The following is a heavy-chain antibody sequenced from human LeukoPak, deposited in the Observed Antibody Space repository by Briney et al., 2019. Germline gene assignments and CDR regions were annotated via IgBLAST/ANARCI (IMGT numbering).Heavy chain of an antibody. CDR3: AKGGSLTTVTHFDY. CDR1: GFTFSSYG. D-gene: IGHD4-17*01. J-gene: IGHJ4*02. V-gene: IGHV3-21*04. Sequence: PGGSLRLSCAASGFTFSSYGMNWVRQAPGKGLEWVSSITSRSNYIYYADSVKGRFTISRDNAKNTVYLQMNSLRAEDTAVYYCAKGGSLTTVTHFDYWGQGTLVTVSS. CDR2: ITSRSNYI.